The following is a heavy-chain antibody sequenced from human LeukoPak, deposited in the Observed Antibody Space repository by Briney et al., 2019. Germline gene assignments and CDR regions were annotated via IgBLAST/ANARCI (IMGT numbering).Heavy chain of an antibody. J-gene: IGHJ3*02. V-gene: IGHV3-53*01. CDR1: GFTVSSNY. CDR2: FYSGGST. CDR3: AIYYDSSGYTPGAFDI. D-gene: IGHD3-22*01. Sequence: GGSLRLSCAASGFTVSSNYMSWVRQAPGKGLEWVSVFYSGGSTYYAESVKGRFTISRDNSKNTLYLQVNSLRAEDTAVYYCAIYYDSSGYTPGAFDIWGQGTMVTVSS.